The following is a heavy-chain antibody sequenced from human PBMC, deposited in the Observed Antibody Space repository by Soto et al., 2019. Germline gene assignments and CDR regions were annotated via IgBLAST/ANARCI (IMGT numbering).Heavy chain of an antibody. CDR1: GFTFSSYL. CDR2: INSDGSST. V-gene: IGHV3-74*01. Sequence: EVQLVESGGGLVQPGGSLRLSCAASGFTFSSYLMHWVRQAPGKGLVWVSRINSDGSSTTYADSVKGRFTISRDSDKNTLYLLMNSLRAEDTAVYYCARVRMAGDFGIWGQGTMVTVSS. CDR3: ARVRMAGDFGI. J-gene: IGHJ3*02. D-gene: IGHD6-19*01.